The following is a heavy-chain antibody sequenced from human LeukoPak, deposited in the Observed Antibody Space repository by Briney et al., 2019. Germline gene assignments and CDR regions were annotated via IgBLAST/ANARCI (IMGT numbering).Heavy chain of an antibody. V-gene: IGHV4-34*01. CDR3: ARETAAA. D-gene: IGHD6-13*01. CDR2: INHSGST. J-gene: IGHJ5*02. CDR1: GGSFSGYY. Sequence: SETLSLTCAVYGGSFSGYYWSWIRQPPGKGLEWIGEINHSGSTNYNPSLKSRVTISVDTSKNQFSLKLSSVTAADTAVYYCARETAAAWGQGTLVTVSS.